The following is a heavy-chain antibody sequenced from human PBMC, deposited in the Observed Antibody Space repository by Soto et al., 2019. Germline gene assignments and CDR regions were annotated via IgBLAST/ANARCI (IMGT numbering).Heavy chain of an antibody. D-gene: IGHD5-18*01. CDR2: IGHLETT. V-gene: IGHV4-30-2*06. Sequence: SETLSLTCSVSGVAMTCGGYSWSWIRQSPEKGLEWLGYIGHLETTYSNPSFKSRLSLSIDRTRNQFSLRLSSMTAADKGVYYCSRRCGYSSFDFWGQGILVTVSS. J-gene: IGHJ4*02. CDR1: GVAMTCGGYS. CDR3: SRRCGYSSFDF.